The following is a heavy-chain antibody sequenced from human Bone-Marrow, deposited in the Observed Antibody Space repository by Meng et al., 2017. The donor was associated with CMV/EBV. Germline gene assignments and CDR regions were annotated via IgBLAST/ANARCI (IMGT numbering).Heavy chain of an antibody. V-gene: IGHV4-59*02. CDR1: GVSVTSSF. J-gene: IGHJ3*02. Sequence: SETLSLTCTVSGVSVTSSFWNWIRQPPGKGLEWIGYIYYSGSTNYNPSLKSRVTISVDTSKNQFSLKLSSVTAADTAVYYCARMTTVTYAFDIWGQGTMDTVSS. CDR2: IYYSGST. D-gene: IGHD4-11*01. CDR3: ARMTTVTYAFDI.